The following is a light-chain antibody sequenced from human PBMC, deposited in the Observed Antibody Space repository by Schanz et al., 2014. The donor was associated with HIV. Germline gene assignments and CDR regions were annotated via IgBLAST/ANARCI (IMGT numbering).Light chain of an antibody. CDR2: EVS. Sequence: QCALTQPASVSGSPGQSITISCTGTSSDVGGYNYVSWYQHHPGKAPKLMINEVSKRPSGVPDRFSGSKSGNTASLTVSGLQAEDEADYYCQSYDSSLRGVLFGGGTKLTVL. J-gene: IGLJ2*01. CDR3: QSYDSSLRGVL. CDR1: SSDVGGYNY. V-gene: IGLV2-8*01.